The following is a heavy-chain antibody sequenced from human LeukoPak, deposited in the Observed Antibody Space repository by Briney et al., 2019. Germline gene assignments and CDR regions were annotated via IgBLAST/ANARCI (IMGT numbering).Heavy chain of an antibody. D-gene: IGHD6-13*01. CDR2: IIPIFGTA. Sequence: SVKVSCKASGGTFSGYAISWVRQAPGQGLEWMGGIIPIFGTANYAQKFQGRVTITADKSTSTAYMELSSLRSEDTAVYYCARGEVIAVAGRGAIDYWGQGTLVTVSS. J-gene: IGHJ4*02. CDR3: ARGEVIAVAGRGAIDY. CDR1: GGTFSGYA. V-gene: IGHV1-69*06.